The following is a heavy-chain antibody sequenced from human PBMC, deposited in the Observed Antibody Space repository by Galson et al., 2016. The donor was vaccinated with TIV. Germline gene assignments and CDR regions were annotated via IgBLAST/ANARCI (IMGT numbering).Heavy chain of an antibody. Sequence: SLRLSCAASGLIFSNAWMTWVRQAPGKGLEWVGRMRSHFDGGTIDYAATVKGRFTISRDDSKHTLYLQMTSLKVEDTAVYYCSRGAYGEYLGSDASDLWGQATMVTVSS. J-gene: IGHJ3*01. CDR1: GLIFSNAW. CDR2: MRSHFDGGTI. D-gene: IGHD4-17*01. CDR3: SRGAYGEYLGSDASDL. V-gene: IGHV3-15*01.